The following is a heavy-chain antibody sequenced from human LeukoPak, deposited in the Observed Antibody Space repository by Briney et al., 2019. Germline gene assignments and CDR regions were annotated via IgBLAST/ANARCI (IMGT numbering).Heavy chain of an antibody. CDR3: ARVPRGDTAMADY. J-gene: IGHJ4*02. D-gene: IGHD5-18*01. CDR2: INHSGST. CDR1: GGSFSGYY. Sequence: SETLSLTCAVYGGSFSGYYWSWIRQPPGKGLEWSGEINHSGSTNYNPSLKSRVTISVDTSKNQFSLKLSSVTAADTAVYYCARVPRGDTAMADYWGQGTLVTVSS. V-gene: IGHV4-34*01.